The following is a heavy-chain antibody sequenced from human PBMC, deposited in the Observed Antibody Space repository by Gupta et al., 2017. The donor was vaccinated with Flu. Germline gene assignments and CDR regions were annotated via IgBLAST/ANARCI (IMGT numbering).Heavy chain of an antibody. J-gene: IGHJ3*02. V-gene: IGHV5-51*01. D-gene: IGHD1-1*01. Sequence: RKRPGKGVEWMGIIYPGDSDIRYSPCVQVQVTISADKPTSTAYLQWGSLKTSETAIYYGARHESSVGTGILDIWGQGTMVTVSS. CDR2: IYPGDSDI. CDR3: ARHESSVGTGILDI.